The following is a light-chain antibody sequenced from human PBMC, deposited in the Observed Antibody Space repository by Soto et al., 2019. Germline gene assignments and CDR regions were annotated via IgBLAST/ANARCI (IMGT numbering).Light chain of an antibody. CDR3: QQYNDWPLT. V-gene: IGKV1-5*01. CDR1: QSISRW. Sequence: DIHVTRSPCTLFSVVGERFTITCRASQSISRWLAWYQQKPGKAPKLLIHDATSLESGVPSRFSGSGSGTELTLTIISLQSEDSAVYYCQQYNDWPLTFGGGTKVDI. CDR2: DAT. J-gene: IGKJ4*01.